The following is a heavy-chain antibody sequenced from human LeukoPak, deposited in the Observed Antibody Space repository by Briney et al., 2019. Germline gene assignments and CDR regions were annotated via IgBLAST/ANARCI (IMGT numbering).Heavy chain of an antibody. D-gene: IGHD3-3*01. CDR1: GGSISYRSYC. CDR2: ICESGTT. Sequence: SETLSLTCTVSGGSISYRSYCWCWIRQPPGKGLEWIGSICESGTTYYKPSLKSRVTMSVDTSKNQFSLKLSSVTAADTAVYYCASPGPYYDFWSGYQYYFDYWGQGTLVTVSS. CDR3: ASPGPYYDFWSGYQYYFDY. V-gene: IGHV4-39*01. J-gene: IGHJ4*02.